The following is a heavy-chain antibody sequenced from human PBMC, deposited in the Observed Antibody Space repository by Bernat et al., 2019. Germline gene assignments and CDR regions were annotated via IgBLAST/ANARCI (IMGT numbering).Heavy chain of an antibody. D-gene: IGHD3-10*01. V-gene: IGHV3-21*01. CDR1: GFTFTCCS. J-gene: IGHJ4*02. CDR3: ARGSGNYGHYYFDS. Sequence: EVQLVESGGGLVKPGGSLTLSCAASGFTFTCCSMNWVRQAPGKGLEWVLSISSSGTYIYYADSVKGRFTISRDNARNSLYLQMNSLRADDTAVYYCARGSGNYGHYYFDSWGQGTLVTVSS. CDR2: ISSSGTYI.